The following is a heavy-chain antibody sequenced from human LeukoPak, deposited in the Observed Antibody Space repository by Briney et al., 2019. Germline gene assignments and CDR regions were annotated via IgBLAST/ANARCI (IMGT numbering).Heavy chain of an antibody. CDR1: GYTFSSYD. V-gene: IGHV1-8*01. D-gene: IGHD3-10*01. CDR2: MNPNSGNT. J-gene: IGHJ6*02. Sequence: ASVKVSCKASGYTFSSYDINWVRQATGQGLEWMGWMNPNSGNTGYAQKFQGRVTMTRNTSISTAYMELSSLRSEDTAVYYCARHSLGEYYGSGTGMDVWGQGTTVTVSS. CDR3: ARHSLGEYYGSGTGMDV.